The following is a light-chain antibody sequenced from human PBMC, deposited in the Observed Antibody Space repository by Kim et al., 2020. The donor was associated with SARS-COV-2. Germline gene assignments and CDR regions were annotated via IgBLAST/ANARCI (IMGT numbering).Light chain of an antibody. CDR2: DNT. J-gene: IGLJ2*01. Sequence: QSVLTQPPSVSGAAGQRVTISCTGSTSNIGGNYVHWYQLLPGTAPRLLIFDNTNRPSGVPGRFSGSKSGSSASLAITGLQSEDEGDYYCQSYDSSLTALVFGGGTQLTVL. CDR3: QSYDSSLTALV. V-gene: IGLV1-40*01. CDR1: TSNIGGNY.